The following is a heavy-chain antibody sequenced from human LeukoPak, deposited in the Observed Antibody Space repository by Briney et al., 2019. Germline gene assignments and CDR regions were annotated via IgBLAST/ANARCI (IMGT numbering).Heavy chain of an antibody. V-gene: IGHV4-39*01. Sequence: PSETLSLTCTVSGGSISSNRYYWAWIRQPPGKGLEWIGSIYYNGNAYNKPSLESRVTISIDTSKTQFSLKLSSVTAADTAVYYCARQYFDSQDQQLGAVSWFDPWGQGTLVTVSS. D-gene: IGHD6-13*01. CDR2: IYYNGNA. CDR1: GGSISSNRYY. J-gene: IGHJ5*02. CDR3: ARQYFDSQDQQLGAVSWFDP.